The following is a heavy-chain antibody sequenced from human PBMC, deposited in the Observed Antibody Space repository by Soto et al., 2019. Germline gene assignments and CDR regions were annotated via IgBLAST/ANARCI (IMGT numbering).Heavy chain of an antibody. CDR3: ARDYLYPYDILTGYCPVQAYYFDY. CDR2: IIPIFGTA. J-gene: IGHJ4*02. CDR1: GGTFSSYA. V-gene: IGHV1-69*01. D-gene: IGHD3-9*01. Sequence: QVQLVKSVAEVKKPGSSVKVSCKASGGTFSSYAISWVRQAPGQGLEWMGGIIPIFGTANYAQKLQGRVTITADESTSTAYMELSSLRSEDTAVYYCARDYLYPYDILTGYCPVQAYYFDYWGQGTLVTVSS.